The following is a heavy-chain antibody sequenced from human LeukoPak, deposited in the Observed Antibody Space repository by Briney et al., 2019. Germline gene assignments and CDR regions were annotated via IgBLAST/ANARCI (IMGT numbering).Heavy chain of an antibody. CDR2: IYYSGST. J-gene: IGHJ6*03. CDR3: ARDSDFWSGYYKPPGYYYMDV. V-gene: IGHV4-31*03. CDR1: GGSISSGGYY. Sequence: SETLSLTCTVSGGSISSGGYYWSWIRQHPGKGLEWIGYIYYSGSTYYNPSLKSRVTISVDTSKNQFSLKLGSVTAADTAVYYCARDSDFWSGYYKPPGYYYMDVWGKGTTVTVSS. D-gene: IGHD3-3*01.